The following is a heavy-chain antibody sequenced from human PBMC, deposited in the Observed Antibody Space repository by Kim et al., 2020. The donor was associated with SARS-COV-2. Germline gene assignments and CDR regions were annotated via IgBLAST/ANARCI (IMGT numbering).Heavy chain of an antibody. J-gene: IGHJ3*02. D-gene: IGHD6-19*01. Sequence: SVKGRFTISRDNSNNTLYRQMNSLRAEDTAVDYCARGISSGWYAGDAFDIWGQGTMVTVSS. V-gene: IGHV3-30*01. CDR3: ARGISSGWYAGDAFDI.